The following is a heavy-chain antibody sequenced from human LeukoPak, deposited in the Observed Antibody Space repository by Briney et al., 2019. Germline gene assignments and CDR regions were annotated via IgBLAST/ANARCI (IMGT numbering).Heavy chain of an antibody. CDR2: IYYSGST. J-gene: IGHJ5*02. CDR1: GGSISSYY. Sequence: SETLSLTCTVSGGSISSYYWSWIRQPPGKVLEWIGYIYYSGSTNYNPSLKSRVTISVDTSKNQFSLKLSSVTAAGTAVYYCARDVGLTMVRGVISWFDPWGQGTLVTVSS. D-gene: IGHD3-10*01. CDR3: ARDVGLTMVRGVISWFDP. V-gene: IGHV4-59*01.